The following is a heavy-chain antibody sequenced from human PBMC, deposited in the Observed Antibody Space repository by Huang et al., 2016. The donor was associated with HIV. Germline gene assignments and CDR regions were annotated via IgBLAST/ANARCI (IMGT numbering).Heavy chain of an antibody. CDR1: GDSVSSHY. CDR3: VRDQGRLAVGGIDNWFDP. V-gene: IGHV4-59*02. D-gene: IGHD6-19*01. J-gene: IGHJ5*02. CDR2: VYDRWNT. Sequence: QVRLQESGPGLVKPSETLSLSCTVSGDSVSSHYWGWIRHPPGKGLEWIGTVYDRWNTKYNPRLKSRITISVDTSKNGFSLNITSVSAADTAMYFCVRDQGRLAVGGIDNWFDPWGQGALVTVSS.